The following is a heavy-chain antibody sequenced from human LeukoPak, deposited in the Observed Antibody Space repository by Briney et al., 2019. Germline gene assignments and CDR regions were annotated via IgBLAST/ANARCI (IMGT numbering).Heavy chain of an antibody. D-gene: IGHD3-10*01. Sequence: SETLSLTCTISDDSVTNYHWSWVRQPAGKGLEWIGRAFRRGGTDYKPSLESRITMSLDTSRNQFSLTLKSVTAADTAMYYCARSRIRGGTVDFWGQGILATVSS. CDR1: DDSVTNYH. CDR2: AFRRGGT. J-gene: IGHJ4*02. V-gene: IGHV4-4*07. CDR3: ARSRIRGGTVDF.